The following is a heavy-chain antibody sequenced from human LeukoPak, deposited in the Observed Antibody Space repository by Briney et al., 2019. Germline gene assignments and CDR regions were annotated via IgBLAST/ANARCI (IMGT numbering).Heavy chain of an antibody. CDR2: IYPGDSDT. CDR3: ARGYYYGSGSYSPSSYFDY. D-gene: IGHD3-10*01. Sequence: GESLKISCKGSGYSFTAFWIAWVRQMPGKGLEWMGIIYPGDSDTRYSPSFQGQVTISADKSISTAYLQWSSLKASDTAMYYCARGYYYGSGSYSPSSYFDYWGQGTLVTVSS. J-gene: IGHJ4*02. V-gene: IGHV5-51*01. CDR1: GYSFTAFW.